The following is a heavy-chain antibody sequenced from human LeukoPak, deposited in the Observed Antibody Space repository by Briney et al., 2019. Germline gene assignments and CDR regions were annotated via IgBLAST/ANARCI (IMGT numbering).Heavy chain of an antibody. J-gene: IGHJ4*02. D-gene: IGHD3-3*01. CDR2: LYTSGST. Sequence: PSETLSLTCTVSGGSISTYFWSWIRQPAGKGLEWIGRLYTSGSTNYNPSLKSRLTMSADTSKNQFSLKLSSVTAADTAVYYCARGRLRFLEWSYDYWGQGTLVTVSS. CDR3: ARGRLRFLEWSYDY. V-gene: IGHV4-4*07. CDR1: GGSISTYF.